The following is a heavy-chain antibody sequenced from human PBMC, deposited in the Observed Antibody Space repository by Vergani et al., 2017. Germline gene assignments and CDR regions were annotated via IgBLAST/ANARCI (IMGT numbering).Heavy chain of an antibody. D-gene: IGHD2-2*02. CDR2: ISYDGSNK. V-gene: IGHV3-30-3*01. CDR1: GFTFSSYA. CDR3: ARDPQYCSSTSCYNNYYYYMDV. Sequence: QVQLVESGGGVVQPGRSLRLSCAASGFTFSSYAMHWVRQAPGKGLEWVAVISYDGSNKYYADSVKGRFTISRDNSKNTLYLKMNSLRAEDTAVYYCARDPQYCSSTSCYNNYYYYMDVWGKGTTVTVSS. J-gene: IGHJ6*03.